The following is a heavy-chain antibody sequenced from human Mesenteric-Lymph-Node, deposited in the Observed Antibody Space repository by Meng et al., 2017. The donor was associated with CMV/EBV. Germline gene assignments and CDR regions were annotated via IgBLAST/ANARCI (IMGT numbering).Heavy chain of an antibody. V-gene: IGHV1-2*02. CDR2: INPNSGGT. CDR1: GYTFTGYY. J-gene: IGHJ6*02. D-gene: IGHD5-12*01. Sequence: ASVKVSCKASGYTFTGYYMHWVRHAPGQRLEWMGWINPNSGGTNYAQTFLGRVTMTRDTSISTAYMELSRLRSDDTAVYYCARVIRLVATNPYYYYGMDVWGQGTTVTVSS. CDR3: ARVIRLVATNPYYYYGMDV.